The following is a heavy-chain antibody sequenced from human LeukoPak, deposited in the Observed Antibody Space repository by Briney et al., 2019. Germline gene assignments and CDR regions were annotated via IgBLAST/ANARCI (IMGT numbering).Heavy chain of an antibody. J-gene: IGHJ3*02. D-gene: IGHD6-13*01. V-gene: IGHV4-61*02. CDR3: ARAARIAAAVEDPDAFDI. CDR1: GGSISSGSYY. Sequence: SQTLSLTCTVSGGSISSGSYYWSWIRQPAGKGLEWIGRIYTSGSTNYNPSLKSRVAISVDTSKNQFSLKLSSVTAADTAVYYCARAARIAAAVEDPDAFDIWGQGTMVTVSS. CDR2: IYTSGST.